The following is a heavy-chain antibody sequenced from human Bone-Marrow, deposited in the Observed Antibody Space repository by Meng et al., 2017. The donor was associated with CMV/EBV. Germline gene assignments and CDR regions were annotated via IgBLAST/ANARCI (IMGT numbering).Heavy chain of an antibody. CDR1: GGSVSSGSYY. Sequence: SETLSLTCTVSGGSVSSGSYYWSWIRQPPGKGLEWIGQIDHGGSSKYNPSLKSRVTISVDTSKNQFSLRLNSVTAADTAVYYCARSRYTSSPWFDRWGQGTLVTVSS. V-gene: IGHV4-61*01. CDR2: IDHGGSS. J-gene: IGHJ5*02. CDR3: ARSRYTSSPWFDR. D-gene: IGHD6-6*01.